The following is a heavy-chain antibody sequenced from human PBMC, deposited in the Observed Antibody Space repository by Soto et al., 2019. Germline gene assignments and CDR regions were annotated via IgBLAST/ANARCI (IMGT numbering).Heavy chain of an antibody. J-gene: IGHJ6*02. CDR1: GGSFRDYY. CDR3: ARDIITVIGGQIYYYFGMDV. V-gene: IGHV4-34*01. D-gene: IGHD3-10*01. Sequence: SETLSLTCAVNGGSFRDYYWSWIRQAPGKGLEWIGEINQRGTTHYNPSLKRRVNISIDTSKNQFSLNLTSVTAADTATYYCARDIITVIGGQIYYYFGMDVWGQGTTVTVSS. CDR2: INQRGTT.